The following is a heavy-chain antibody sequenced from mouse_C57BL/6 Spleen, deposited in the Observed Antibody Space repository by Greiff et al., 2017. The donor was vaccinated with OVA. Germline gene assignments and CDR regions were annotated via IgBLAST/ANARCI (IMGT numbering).Heavy chain of an antibody. Sequence: EVKLMESGAELVRPGSSVKMSCKTSGYTFTSYGINWVKQRPGQGLEWIGYIYIGNGYTEYNEKFKGKATLTSDTSSSTAYMQLSSLTSEDSAIYFCARGDNTAQATGFAYWGQGTLVTVSA. V-gene: IGHV1-58*01. D-gene: IGHD3-2*02. CDR2: IYIGNGYT. J-gene: IGHJ3*01. CDR1: GYTFTSYG. CDR3: ARGDNTAQATGFAY.